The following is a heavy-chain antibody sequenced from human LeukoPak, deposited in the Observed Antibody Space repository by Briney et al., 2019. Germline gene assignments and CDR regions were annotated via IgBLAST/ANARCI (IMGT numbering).Heavy chain of an antibody. CDR1: GGSISSSSYY. J-gene: IGHJ4*02. Sequence: SETLSLTCTVSGGSISSSSYYWGWIRQPPGKGLEWIGSIYYSGSTYYNPPLKSRVTISVDTSKNQFSLKLSSVTAADTAVYYCARHMGYGDYVAYWGQGTLVTVSS. CDR3: ARHMGYGDYVAY. V-gene: IGHV4-39*01. D-gene: IGHD4-17*01. CDR2: IYYSGST.